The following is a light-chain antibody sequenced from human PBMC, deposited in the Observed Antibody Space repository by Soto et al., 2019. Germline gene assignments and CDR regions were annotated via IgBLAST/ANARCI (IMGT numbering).Light chain of an antibody. Sequence: QSALTQPASVSGSPGQSITISCTGTSSDIGKYNLVSWYQQHSGNAPKLILYEVSRRPSGVPPRFTGSKSGNTASLTISGLQPEDEADYYCYSNVSVWTFIFGGGTKLTVL. J-gene: IGLJ2*01. CDR3: YSNVSVWTFI. CDR1: SSDIGKYNL. V-gene: IGLV2-23*02. CDR2: EVS.